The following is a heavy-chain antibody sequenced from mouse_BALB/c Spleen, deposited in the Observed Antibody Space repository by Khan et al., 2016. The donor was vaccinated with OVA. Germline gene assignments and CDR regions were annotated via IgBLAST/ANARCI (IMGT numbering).Heavy chain of an antibody. V-gene: IGHV14-4*02. CDR2: IYPENGDI. CDR1: GFNINVSN. CDR3: NAFPTYYVTDWFAY. D-gene: IGHD1-1*01. Sequence: VQLQQSGAELVRSGALVKLSCTASGFNINVSNMHWVKQSPEPGLEWIGGIYPENGDIEYAPTFPGKATLPADTSSNTADLQSSRHTSDHTADSYCNAFPTYYVTDWFAYWDQRTLVPVSA. J-gene: IGHJ3*01.